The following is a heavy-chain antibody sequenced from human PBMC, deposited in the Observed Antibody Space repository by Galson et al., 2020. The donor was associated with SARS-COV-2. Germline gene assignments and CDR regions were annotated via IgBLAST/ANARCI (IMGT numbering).Heavy chain of an antibody. CDR3: AVERTPYSSGWYDGFDY. J-gene: IGHJ4*02. Sequence: ASVKVSCKASGYTFTSYDINWVRQATGQGLEWMGWMNPNSGNTGYAQEFQGRVTMTRNTSISTAYMELSSLRSEDTAVYYCAVERTPYSSGWYDGFDYWGQGTLVTVSS. V-gene: IGHV1-8*01. CDR1: GYTFTSYD. CDR2: MNPNSGNT. D-gene: IGHD6-19*01.